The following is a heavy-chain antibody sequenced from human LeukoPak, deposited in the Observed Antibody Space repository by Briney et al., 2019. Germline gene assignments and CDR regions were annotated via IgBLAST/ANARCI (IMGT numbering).Heavy chain of an antibody. CDR2: ISGSGGST. CDR3: AKSSDVYYYYYGMDV. V-gene: IGHV3-23*01. J-gene: IGHJ6*02. CDR1: GFTFSNYD. Sequence: GRSLRLSCAASGFTFSNYDMNWVRQAPGKGLEWVLAISGSGGSTYYADSVKGRFTISRDNSKNTLYLQMNSLRAEDTAVYYCAKSSDVYYYYYGMDVWGQGTTVTV.